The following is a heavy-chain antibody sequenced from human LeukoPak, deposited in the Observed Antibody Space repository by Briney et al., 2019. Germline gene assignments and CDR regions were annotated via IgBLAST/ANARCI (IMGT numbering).Heavy chain of an antibody. V-gene: IGHV3-7*03. CDR1: GFTFSSYS. CDR3: ASDFGSGSFFAY. J-gene: IGHJ4*02. Sequence: GGSLRLSCAASGFTFSSYSMNWVRQAPGKGLEWVANIKPDASEKHYVDSVRGRFTISRDNAENSLYLQMNSLRAEDTAVYYCASDFGSGSFFAYWGQGTLVTVSS. CDR2: IKPDASEK. D-gene: IGHD3-10*01.